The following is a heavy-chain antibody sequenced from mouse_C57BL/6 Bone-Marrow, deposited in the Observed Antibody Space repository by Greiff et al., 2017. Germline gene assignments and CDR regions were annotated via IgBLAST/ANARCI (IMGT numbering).Heavy chain of an antibody. CDR3: ARHEDRYYGPLAWFAY. D-gene: IGHD1-2*01. J-gene: IGHJ3*01. V-gene: IGHV1-62-2*01. CDR2: FYPGSGSI. CDR1: GYTFTEYT. Sequence: VQLQQSGAELVKPGASVKLSCKASGYTFTEYTIHWVKQRSGQGLEWIGWFYPGSGSIKYNEKFKDKATLTADKSSSTVYMELSRLTSDDSAVYFCARHEDRYYGPLAWFAYWGQGTLVTVSA.